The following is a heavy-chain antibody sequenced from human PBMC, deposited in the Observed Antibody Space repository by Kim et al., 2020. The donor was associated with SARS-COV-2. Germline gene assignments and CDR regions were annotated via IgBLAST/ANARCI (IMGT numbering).Heavy chain of an antibody. Sequence: GESLKISCKGSGYSFTSYWISWVRQMPGKGLEWMGRIDPSDSYTNYSPSFQGHVTISADKSISTAYLQWSSLKASDTAMYYCARPSSSGYDSAHFDYWGQGTLVTVSS. V-gene: IGHV5-10-1*01. CDR2: IDPSDSYT. CDR3: ARPSSSGYDSAHFDY. D-gene: IGHD5-12*01. J-gene: IGHJ4*02. CDR1: GYSFTSYW.